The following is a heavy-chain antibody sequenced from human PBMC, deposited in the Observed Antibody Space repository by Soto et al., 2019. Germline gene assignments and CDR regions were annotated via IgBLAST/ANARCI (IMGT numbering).Heavy chain of an antibody. CDR1: GFTFSDYY. D-gene: IGHD2-15*01. J-gene: IGHJ3*02. V-gene: IGHV3-11*03. CDR3: ARRYCSGGSCYGAFDI. Sequence: PGGSLRLSCAASGFTFSDYYMSWIRQAPGKGLEWVSYISSSSSYTNYADSVKGRFTISRDNAKNSLYLQMNSLRAEDTAVYYCARRYCSGGSCYGAFDIWGQGKMVTVSS. CDR2: ISSSSSYT.